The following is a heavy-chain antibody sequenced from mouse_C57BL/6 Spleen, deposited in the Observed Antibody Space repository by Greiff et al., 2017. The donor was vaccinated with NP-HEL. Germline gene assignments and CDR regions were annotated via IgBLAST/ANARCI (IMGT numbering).Heavy chain of an antibody. CDR2: INPGGGGT. CDR1: GYAFTNYL. J-gene: IGHJ3*01. Sequence: VQLQQSGAELVRPGTSVKVSCKASGYAFTNYLIEWVKQRPGQGLEWIGVINPGGGGTNYNEKFQGKATLTADKSSITAYMQLSSLTSEDSAVYFCARHGSSYGWFAYWGQGTLVTVSA. CDR3: ARHGSSYGWFAY. D-gene: IGHD1-1*01. V-gene: IGHV1-54*01.